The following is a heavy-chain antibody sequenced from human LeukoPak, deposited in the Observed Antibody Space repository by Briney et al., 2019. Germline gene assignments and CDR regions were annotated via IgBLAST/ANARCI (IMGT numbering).Heavy chain of an antibody. J-gene: IGHJ4*02. CDR1: GGSITSYY. Sequence: PSETLSLTCTVSGGSITSYYWSWIRQLPAKGLEWIGYIYYSGSSNYNPSLKSRVTISVDMSKNQFSLKLTSVTAADTAVYYCARLMNIAAADFWGQGTLVTVSS. CDR3: ARLMNIAAADF. V-gene: IGHV4-59*08. D-gene: IGHD6-13*01. CDR2: IYYSGSS.